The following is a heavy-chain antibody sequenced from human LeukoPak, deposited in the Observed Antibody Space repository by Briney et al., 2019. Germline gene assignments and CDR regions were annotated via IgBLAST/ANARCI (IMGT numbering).Heavy chain of an antibody. D-gene: IGHD3-3*01. J-gene: IGHJ4*02. CDR3: ARSAKYYDFWSGYYRTWYFDY. CDR2: IYYSGST. V-gene: IGHV4-59*01. CDR1: GGSISSYY. Sequence: PSETLSLTCTVSGGSISSYYWSWIRQPPGKGLEWIGYIYYSGSTNYNPSLKSRVTISVDTSKNQSSLKLSSVTAADTAVYYCARSAKYYDFWSGYYRTWYFDYWGQGTLVTVSS.